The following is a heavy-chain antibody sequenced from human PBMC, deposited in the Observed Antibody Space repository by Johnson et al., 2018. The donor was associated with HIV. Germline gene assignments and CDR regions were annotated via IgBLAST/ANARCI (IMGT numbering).Heavy chain of an antibody. CDR3: VRGDPPNVFNI. V-gene: IGHV3-74*02. Sequence: MLLVESGGGLVQPGGSLRLSCAASGFTFSSYDMHWVRQATGKGLEWVSRIKSDGSYTSYADSVKGRFTISRDNAKNTLYLQMDSLRAEDTAVYYCVRGDPPNVFNIWGQGTMVTVSS. CDR2: IKSDGSYT. CDR1: GFTFSSYD. D-gene: IGHD3-10*01. J-gene: IGHJ3*02.